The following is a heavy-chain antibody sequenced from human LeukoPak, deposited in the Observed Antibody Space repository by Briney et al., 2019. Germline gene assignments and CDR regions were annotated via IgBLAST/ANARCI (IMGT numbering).Heavy chain of an antibody. D-gene: IGHD6-19*01. CDR2: ISYDGSNK. Sequence: PGGSLRLSCAASGFTFSSYAMHWVRQAPGKGLEWVAVISYDGSNKYYADSVKGRFTISRDNSKNTLYLQMNSLRAEDTAVYYCAREREAVAGTLNAFDIWGQGTMVTVSS. CDR1: GFTFSSYA. J-gene: IGHJ3*02. V-gene: IGHV3-30-3*01. CDR3: AREREAVAGTLNAFDI.